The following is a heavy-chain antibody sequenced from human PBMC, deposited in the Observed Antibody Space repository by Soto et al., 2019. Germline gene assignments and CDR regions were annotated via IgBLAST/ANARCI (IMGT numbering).Heavy chain of an antibody. CDR2: IIPFFGTA. CDR1: GGTFSTFG. V-gene: IGHV1-69*01. J-gene: IGHJ6*02. Sequence: QVQLVQSGTEVKKTGSSVKVSCKASGGTFSTFGISWVRQAPGQGLEWMGGIIPFFGTARYSQKFEDRITITADESTNTVYMDLRSLTSEDTAIYYCAKGILSATIGPYAMDVWGQGTTVTVSS. D-gene: IGHD3-16*01. CDR3: AKGILSATIGPYAMDV.